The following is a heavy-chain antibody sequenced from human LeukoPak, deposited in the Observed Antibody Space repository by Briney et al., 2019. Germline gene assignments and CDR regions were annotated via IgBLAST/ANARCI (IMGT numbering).Heavy chain of an antibody. V-gene: IGHV3-66*01. CDR1: GFTFSSYA. J-gene: IGHJ4*02. CDR3: ARARGGYFDY. CDR2: IYSGGST. D-gene: IGHD3-10*01. Sequence: GGSLRLSCAASGFTFSSYAMSWVRQAPGKGLEWVSVIYSGGSTYYADSVKGRFTISRDNSKNTLYLQMNSLRAEDTAVYYCARARGGYFDYWGQGTLVTVSS.